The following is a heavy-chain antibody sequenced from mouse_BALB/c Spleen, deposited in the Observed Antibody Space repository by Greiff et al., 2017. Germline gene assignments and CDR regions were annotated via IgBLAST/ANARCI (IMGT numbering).Heavy chain of an antibody. CDR2: ISSGSSTI. J-gene: IGHJ4*01. CDR3: ARGGSYGNYGYAMDY. D-gene: IGHD2-1*01. Sequence: DVKLVESGGGLVQPGGSRKLSCAASGFTFSSFGMHWVRQAPEQGLEWVAYISSGSSTIYYADTVKGRFTISRDNPKNTLFLQMTSLRSEDTAMYDCARGGSYGNYGYAMDYWGQGTSVTVSS. CDR1: GFTFSSFG. V-gene: IGHV5-17*02.